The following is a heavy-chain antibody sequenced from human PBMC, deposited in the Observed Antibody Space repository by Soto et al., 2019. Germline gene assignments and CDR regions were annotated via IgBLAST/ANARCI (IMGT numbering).Heavy chain of an antibody. Sequence: SETLSLTCSFSGDSVTSHYLTWIRQSPEKGLEWIGYMHYTGFSHYNPSLKSRLTISVDRSKNQFTLQLTSVTVEDTAVYYCEKHTDYSCGPSSTGRWYNTWGRGTLVTVSS. CDR3: EKHTDYSCGPSSTGRWYNT. CDR2: MHYTGFS. V-gene: IGHV4-59*08. D-gene: IGHD3-22*01. CDR1: GDSVTSHY. J-gene: IGHJ5*02.